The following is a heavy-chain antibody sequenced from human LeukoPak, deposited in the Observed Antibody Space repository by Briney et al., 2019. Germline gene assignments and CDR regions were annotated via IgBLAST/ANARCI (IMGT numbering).Heavy chain of an antibody. V-gene: IGHV4-39*01. Sequence: PSETLSLTCTVAGGSISSSSYYWGWIRQPPGKGLEWIESIYSNRSTYYNPSLKSRVTISVDTSSNPFSLKLSSVTAADTAVYYCARQPWCGEVIDYFDYWGQGTLVTVSS. CDR1: GGSISSSSYY. CDR3: ARQPWCGEVIDYFDY. J-gene: IGHJ4*02. D-gene: IGHD3-10*01. CDR2: IYSNRST.